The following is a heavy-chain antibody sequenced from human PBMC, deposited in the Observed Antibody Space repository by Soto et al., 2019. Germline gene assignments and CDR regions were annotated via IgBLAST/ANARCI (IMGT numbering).Heavy chain of an antibody. J-gene: IGHJ5*02. CDR3: AKDVLPTRKHNSFEYRSSSNWFDP. V-gene: IGHV1-69*13. Sequence: GASVKVSCKASGGTFSSYAISWVRQAPGQGLEWMGGIIPIFGTANYAQKFQGRATITADESTRTGYMELSSRRSEDTAVYYGAKDVLPTRKHNSFEYRSSSNWFDPWGQGTLVTVSS. CDR1: GGTFSSYA. D-gene: IGHD6-6*01. CDR2: IIPIFGTA.